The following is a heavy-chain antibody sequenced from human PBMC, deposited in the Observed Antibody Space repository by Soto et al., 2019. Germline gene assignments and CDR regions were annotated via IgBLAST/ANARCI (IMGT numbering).Heavy chain of an antibody. Sequence: QVQLVQSGAEVKKPGASVKVSCKASGYTFTSYGISWVRQAPGQGLEWMGWISAYNGNTNYAQKLQGRVTMTTVTSTSTAYMELRSLRYDDTAVYSCARGGDYYYDSSGREYVQHWGQGTLVTVSS. CDR3: ARGGDYYYDSSGREYVQH. V-gene: IGHV1-18*01. CDR1: GYTFTSYG. J-gene: IGHJ1*01. CDR2: ISAYNGNT. D-gene: IGHD3-22*01.